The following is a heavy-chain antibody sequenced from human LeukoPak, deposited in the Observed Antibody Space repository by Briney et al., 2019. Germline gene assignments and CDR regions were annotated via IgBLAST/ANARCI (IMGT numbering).Heavy chain of an antibody. CDR1: GFTFTSYW. CDR2: ISSEGSST. CDR3: ARVPWGDGYSDF. D-gene: IGHD5-18*01. J-gene: IGHJ4*02. V-gene: IGHV3-74*01. Sequence: PGGSLRLSCTASGFTFTSYWMHWVRQVPGKGLVWVSRISSEGSSTNYADSVKGRFTISRDNAKNTLYLQMNSLRAEDTAVYYCARVPWGDGYSDFWGQGTLDTVSS.